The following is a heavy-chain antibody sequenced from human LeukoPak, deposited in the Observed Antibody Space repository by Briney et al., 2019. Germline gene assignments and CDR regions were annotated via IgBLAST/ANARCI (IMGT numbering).Heavy chain of an antibody. Sequence: PSETLSLTCTVSGGSISSSSYYWGWIRQPPGKGLEWIGSIYYSGSTYYNPSLKSRVTISVDTSKNQFSLKLSSVTAADTAVYYCARDIRVYYDSSGSSLAFDYWGQGTLVTVSS. CDR3: ARDIRVYYDSSGSSLAFDY. CDR2: IYYSGST. V-gene: IGHV4-39*07. D-gene: IGHD3-22*01. J-gene: IGHJ4*02. CDR1: GGSISSSSYY.